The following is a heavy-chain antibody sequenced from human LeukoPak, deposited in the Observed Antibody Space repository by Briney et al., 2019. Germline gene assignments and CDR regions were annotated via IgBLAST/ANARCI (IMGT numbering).Heavy chain of an antibody. V-gene: IGHV4-61*02. CDR1: GGSISSGSYY. CDR3: ARDSASITMVRGGTEYYYYYYMDV. D-gene: IGHD3-10*01. Sequence: SETLSLTCTVSGGSISSGSYYWSWIRQPAGKGLEWIGRIYTSGSTNYNPSLKSRVTISVDTSKNQFSLKLSSVTAADTAVYYCARDSASITMVRGGTEYYYYYYMDVWGKGTTVTISS. J-gene: IGHJ6*03. CDR2: IYTSGST.